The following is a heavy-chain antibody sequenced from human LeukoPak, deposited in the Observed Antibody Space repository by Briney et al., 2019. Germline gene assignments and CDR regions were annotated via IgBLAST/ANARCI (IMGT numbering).Heavy chain of an antibody. D-gene: IGHD4-23*01. Sequence: ASVKVSCKASGYTFTSYDINWVRQATGLGLEWMGWMNPNSGNTGYAQKFQGRVTITRNTSISTAYMELSSLRSEDTAVYYCARGRDHTVVTPRPSDYWGQGTLVTVSS. V-gene: IGHV1-8*03. CDR2: MNPNSGNT. CDR1: GYTFTSYD. CDR3: ARGRDHTVVTPRPSDY. J-gene: IGHJ4*02.